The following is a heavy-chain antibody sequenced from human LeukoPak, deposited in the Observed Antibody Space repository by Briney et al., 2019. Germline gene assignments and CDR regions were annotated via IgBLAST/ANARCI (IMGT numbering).Heavy chain of an antibody. Sequence: SETLSLTCTVSGGSISSYYWSWIRQPPGKGLEWIGYIYYSGSTDYNPSLKSRVTISVDTSKNQFSLKLSSVTAADTAVYYCASEYPRYYGMDVWGQGTTVTVSS. CDR3: ASEYPRYYGMDV. V-gene: IGHV4-59*12. CDR2: IYYSGST. J-gene: IGHJ6*02. CDR1: GGSISSYY.